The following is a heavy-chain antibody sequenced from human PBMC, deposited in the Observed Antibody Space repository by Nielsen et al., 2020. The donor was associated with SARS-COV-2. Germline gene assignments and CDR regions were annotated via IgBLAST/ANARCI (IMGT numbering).Heavy chain of an antibody. CDR1: GYTFTSYA. V-gene: IGHV1-3*01. J-gene: IGHJ4*02. CDR3: AKLLSGSYYPFDY. CDR2: INAGNGNT. D-gene: IGHD1-26*01. Sequence: DSVKVSCKASGYTFTSYALHWVRQAPGQRLEWMGWINAGNGNTKYSQNFQGRVTITRDTSASTVYMELSSLRAEDTAVYYCAKLLSGSYYPFDYWGQGTLVTVSS.